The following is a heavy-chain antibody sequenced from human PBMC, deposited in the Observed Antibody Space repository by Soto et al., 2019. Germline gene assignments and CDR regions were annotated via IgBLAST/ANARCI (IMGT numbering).Heavy chain of an antibody. CDR3: AKVFYYYDSSGYYYLDY. CDR2: ISGSGSTI. J-gene: IGHJ4*02. V-gene: IGHV3-23*01. Sequence: VSLRLSCAASVFTFSSYTVSWVRQAPGKGPEWISSISGSGSTIYYADSVKGRFTISRDNSKNTLYLQMSSLRAEDTAVYYCAKVFYYYDSSGYYYLDYWGQGTLVTVSS. D-gene: IGHD3-22*01. CDR1: VFTFSSYT.